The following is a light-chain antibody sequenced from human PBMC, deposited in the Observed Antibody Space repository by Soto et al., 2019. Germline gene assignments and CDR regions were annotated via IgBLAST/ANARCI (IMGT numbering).Light chain of an antibody. CDR3: QSYDSSLSGWYV. J-gene: IGLJ1*01. V-gene: IGLV2-8*01. CDR1: SSDVGGYNY. CDR2: EIS. Sequence: QSVLTQPPSASGSFGQSVTISCTGTSSDVGGYNYVSWYQQHPGTAPKLMIYEISERPSGVPDRFSGSKSGTSASLAITGLQAEDEADYYCQSYDSSLSGWYVFGTGTKVTVL.